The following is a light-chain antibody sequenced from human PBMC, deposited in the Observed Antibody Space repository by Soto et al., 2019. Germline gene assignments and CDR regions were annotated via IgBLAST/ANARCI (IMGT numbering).Light chain of an antibody. Sequence: SYELTQPPSVSVAPGQTASITCSGDKLGDKYAYWYQQTPGQSRVLLIYQATKRPSGIPERLSGSNSGNTATLTISGTQAVDEADYFCQAWDSSTAHVVFGGGTQLTVL. CDR3: QAWDSSTAHVV. V-gene: IGLV3-1*01. CDR2: QAT. CDR1: KLGDKY. J-gene: IGLJ2*01.